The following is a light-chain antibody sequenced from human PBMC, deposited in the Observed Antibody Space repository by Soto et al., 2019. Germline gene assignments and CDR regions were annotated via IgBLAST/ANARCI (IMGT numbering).Light chain of an antibody. J-gene: IGKJ1*01. CDR3: QQYYSYPRT. CDR1: QDIAIY. V-gene: IGKV1-9*01. Sequence: IQLTQSPSSLSASVGDRVTITCRASQDIAIYLAWYQQKPGEAPKLLIYAASTLYGGVPSRFSGSGSGTDFALTITSLQAEDFATYYCQQYYSYPRTFGQGTEVDIK. CDR2: AAS.